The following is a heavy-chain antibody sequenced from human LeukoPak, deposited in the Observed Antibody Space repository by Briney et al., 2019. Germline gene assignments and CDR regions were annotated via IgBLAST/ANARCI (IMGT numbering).Heavy chain of an antibody. D-gene: IGHD3-22*01. V-gene: IGHV3-21*04. Sequence: GGSLRLSCAASEFTFSSYTMNWVRQAPGKGLEWVSSISSSSSYIYYADSMKGRFTISRGNAKNSLYLQMNSLRAEDTAVYYCARANYYDSSGYSRGAFDLWGQGTMVTVSS. CDR2: ISSSSSYI. CDR3: ARANYYDSSGYSRGAFDL. J-gene: IGHJ3*01. CDR1: EFTFSSYT.